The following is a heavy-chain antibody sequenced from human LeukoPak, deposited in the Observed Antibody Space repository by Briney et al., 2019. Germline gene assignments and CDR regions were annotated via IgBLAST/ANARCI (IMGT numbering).Heavy chain of an antibody. J-gene: IGHJ5*02. V-gene: IGHV5-51*01. D-gene: IGHD6-6*01. CDR2: IYPGDSDT. CDR1: GYSFTSYW. CDR3: ASVEYSRSSRKWFDP. Sequence: GESLKISCKGSGYSFTSYWIGWVRQMPGKGLEWMGIIYPGDSDTRYGPSFQGQVTISADKSISTAYLQWSSLKASDTAMYYCASVEYSRSSRKWFDPWGQGTLVTVSS.